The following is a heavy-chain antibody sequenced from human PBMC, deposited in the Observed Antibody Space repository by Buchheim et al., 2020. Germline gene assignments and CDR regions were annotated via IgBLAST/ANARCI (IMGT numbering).Heavy chain of an antibody. CDR2: IRSKAYGGTT. CDR1: GFTFGDYA. CDR3: TRDDEYYDSSGYYLYYYGMDV. Sequence: EVQLVESGGGLVKPGRSLRLSCTASGFTFGDYAMSWFRQAPGKGLEWVGFIRSKAYGGTTEYAASVKGRFTISRDDSKSIPYLQMNSLKTEDTAVYYCTRDDEYYDSSGYYLYYYGMDVWGQGTT. D-gene: IGHD3-22*01. V-gene: IGHV3-49*05. J-gene: IGHJ6*02.